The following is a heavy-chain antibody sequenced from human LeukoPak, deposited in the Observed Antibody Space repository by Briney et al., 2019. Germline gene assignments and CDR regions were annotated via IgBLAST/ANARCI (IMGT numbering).Heavy chain of an antibody. CDR1: GGSFSGYY. CDR2: INHSGST. J-gene: IGHJ4*02. D-gene: IGHD4-11*01. CDR3: ARTVTNGGSYFDY. Sequence: SETLSLTCAVYGGSFSGYYWSWIRQPPGKGLEWIGEINHSGSTNYNPSLKSRVTISVDTSKNQFSLKLSSVTAADTAVYYCARTVTNGGSYFDYWGQGTLVTVSS. V-gene: IGHV4-34*01.